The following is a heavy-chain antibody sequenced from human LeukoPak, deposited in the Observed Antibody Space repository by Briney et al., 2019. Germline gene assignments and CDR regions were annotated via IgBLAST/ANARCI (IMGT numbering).Heavy chain of an antibody. Sequence: ASVKVSCKASGYTFTNYYIHWVRQAPGQGLECMGIINPSGGSTSYAQKFQGRVTMTRDMSTSTVYMELSRLRSDDTAVYYCARDRPAAYYYYYYYMDVWGKGTTVTVSS. CDR1: GYTFTNYY. CDR2: INPSGGST. CDR3: ARDRPAAYYYYYYYMDV. J-gene: IGHJ6*03. D-gene: IGHD6-13*01. V-gene: IGHV1-46*01.